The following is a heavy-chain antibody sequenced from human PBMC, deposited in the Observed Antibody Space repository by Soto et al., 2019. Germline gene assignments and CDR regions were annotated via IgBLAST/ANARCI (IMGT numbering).Heavy chain of an antibody. J-gene: IGHJ6*02. CDR1: GGTFGSSA. D-gene: IGHD6-13*01. CDR2: IIPIFGTV. CDR3: ARVLSRAGLRGYYYGMDV. V-gene: IGHV1-69*01. Sequence: QVQLVQSGAEVKKPGSSLKVSCKTTGGTFGSSAISWVRQAPGQGLEWLGGIIPIFGTVNYAQQFQGRVAITADESTTTAYMELSRLRSDDTAVYYCARVLSRAGLRGYYYGMDVWGQGTTVTVSS.